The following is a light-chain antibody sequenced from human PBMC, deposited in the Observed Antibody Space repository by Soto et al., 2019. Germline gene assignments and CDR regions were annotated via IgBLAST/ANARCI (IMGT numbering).Light chain of an antibody. J-gene: IGKJ2*01. Sequence: EIVLTQSPGTLSLSPGERATLSCRASQSVRSSFFAWYQQKPGQAPRLLIYDVSIRATGTPDRFSSSGSGTDFTLTINSLEPQDFAMYYCQQYEDSVLYTFGQGTKLEI. CDR2: DVS. V-gene: IGKV3-20*01. CDR3: QQYEDSVLYT. CDR1: QSVRSSF.